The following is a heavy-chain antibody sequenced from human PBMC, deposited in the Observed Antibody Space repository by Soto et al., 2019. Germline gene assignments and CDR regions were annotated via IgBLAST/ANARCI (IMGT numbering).Heavy chain of an antibody. CDR2: IVVGSGNT. V-gene: IGHV1-58*01. CDR1: GFTFTSSA. CDR3: AADFPRHHYYYGMDV. Sequence: GASVKVSCKASGFTFTSSALQWVRQARGQRLEWIRWIVVGSGNTNYAQKFQERVTITRDMSTSTAYMELISLRSEYTALYYCAADFPRHHYYYGMDVWGQGTTVTVSS. J-gene: IGHJ6*02.